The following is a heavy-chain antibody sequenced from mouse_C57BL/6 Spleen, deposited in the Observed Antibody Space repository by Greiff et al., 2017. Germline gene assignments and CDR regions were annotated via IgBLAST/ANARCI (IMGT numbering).Heavy chain of an antibody. J-gene: IGHJ4*01. Sequence: VQLQQSGGGLVKPGGSLKLSCAASGFTFSDYGMHWVRQAPEKGLEWVAYISSGSSTIYYADTVKGRFTISRDNAKNTLFLQMTSLRSEDTAMYYCARDYGNYDYYAMDYWGQGTSVTVSS. D-gene: IGHD2-1*01. CDR3: ARDYGNYDYYAMDY. V-gene: IGHV5-17*01. CDR2: ISSGSSTI. CDR1: GFTFSDYG.